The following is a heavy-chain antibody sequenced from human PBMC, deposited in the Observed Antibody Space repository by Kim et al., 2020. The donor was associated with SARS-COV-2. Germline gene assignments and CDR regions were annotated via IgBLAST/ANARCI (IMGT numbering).Heavy chain of an antibody. D-gene: IGHD3-3*01. CDR3: ATNPSITKAGWFDP. V-gene: IGHV1-24*01. J-gene: IGHJ5*02. Sequence: YAQKFQGRVTMTEDTSTDTAYMELSSLRSEDTAVYYCATNPSITKAGWFDPWGQGTLVTVSS.